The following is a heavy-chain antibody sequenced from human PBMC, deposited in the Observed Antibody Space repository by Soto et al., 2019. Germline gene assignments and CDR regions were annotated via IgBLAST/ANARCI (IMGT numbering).Heavy chain of an antibody. D-gene: IGHD2-2*02. CDR1: GYTFTDYG. CDR2: ISTAHSDV. Sequence: QVQLVQSADEVKKPGASVTVSCKPSGYTFTDYGISWVRQAPGQGLEWMGWISTAHSDVGYAQKFQGRFTMTTDKSTSTAYMELRSLTSDDTAVYFCARDLTYIRQYWGQGTLVTVSS. CDR3: ARDLTYIRQY. V-gene: IGHV1-18*01. J-gene: IGHJ4*02.